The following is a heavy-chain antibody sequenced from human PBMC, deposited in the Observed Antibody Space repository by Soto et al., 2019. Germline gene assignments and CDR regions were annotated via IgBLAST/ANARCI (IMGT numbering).Heavy chain of an antibody. CDR3: ASIPPPGVAFFSYFGY. V-gene: IGHV3-21*06. Sequence: GGSLRLSCAASGFTFSSYSMNWIRQAPGKGLEWVSSISSSSSYIYYADSVKGRFTISRDNAKNSLYLQMNSLRAEDTAVYYCASIPPPGVAFFSYFGYWGHVTLVTVSS. CDR1: GFTFSSYS. D-gene: IGHD2-8*01. J-gene: IGHJ4*01. CDR2: ISSSSSYI.